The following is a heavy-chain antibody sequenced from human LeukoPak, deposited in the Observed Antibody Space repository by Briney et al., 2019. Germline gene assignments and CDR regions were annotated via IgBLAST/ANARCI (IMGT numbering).Heavy chain of an antibody. V-gene: IGHV1-18*01. Sequence: ASVKVSRKASGYTFTSYGISWVRQAPGQGLEWMGWTSAHNGNTNYAQKLQGRVTMTTDTSTSTAYMELRSLRSDDTAVYYCARDRRTVVVPGAFDIWGQGTMVTVSS. D-gene: IGHD2-21*01. CDR3: ARDRRTVVVPGAFDI. CDR1: GYTFTSYG. J-gene: IGHJ3*02. CDR2: TSAHNGNT.